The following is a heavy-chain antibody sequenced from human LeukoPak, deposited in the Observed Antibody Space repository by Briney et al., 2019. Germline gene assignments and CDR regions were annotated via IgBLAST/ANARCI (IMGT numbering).Heavy chain of an antibody. CDR3: AKESYYYGSGSIHYFDY. Sequence: GGSLRLSCAASGFTFSSYSMNWVRQAPGKGLEWVSSISSSSSYIYYADSVKGRFTISRDNAKNSLYLQMNSLRAEDTAVYYCAKESYYYGSGSIHYFDYWGQGTLVTVSS. CDR2: ISSSSSYI. J-gene: IGHJ4*02. D-gene: IGHD3-10*01. CDR1: GFTFSSYS. V-gene: IGHV3-21*04.